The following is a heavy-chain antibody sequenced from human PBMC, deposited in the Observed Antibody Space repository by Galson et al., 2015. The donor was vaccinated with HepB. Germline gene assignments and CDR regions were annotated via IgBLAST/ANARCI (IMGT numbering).Heavy chain of an antibody. J-gene: IGHJ4*02. CDR3: AKDRGDTAMVYNKFDY. CDR1: GFTFSSYA. D-gene: IGHD5-18*01. V-gene: IGHV3-23*01. Sequence: SLRLSCAASGFTFSSYAMSWVRQAPGKGLEWVSAISGSGGSTYYADSVKGRFTISRDNSKNTLYLQMNSLRAEDTAVYYCAKDRGDTAMVYNKFDYWGQGTLVTVSS. CDR2: ISGSGGST.